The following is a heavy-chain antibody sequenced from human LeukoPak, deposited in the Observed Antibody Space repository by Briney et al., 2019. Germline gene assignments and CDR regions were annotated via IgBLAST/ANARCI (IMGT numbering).Heavy chain of an antibody. D-gene: IGHD6-19*01. Sequence: SETLSLTCTVSGDSISSTGHYWGWIRQPPGKGLEWIGSVYFTGSSFCNPSLKSRVTISVDTSKNQFSLNVASVTAADTAAYYCARQIGGRLVRGFDFWGQGSLVTVSS. CDR3: ARQIGGRLVRGFDF. V-gene: IGHV4-39*01. CDR2: VYFTGSS. J-gene: IGHJ4*02. CDR1: GDSISSTGHY.